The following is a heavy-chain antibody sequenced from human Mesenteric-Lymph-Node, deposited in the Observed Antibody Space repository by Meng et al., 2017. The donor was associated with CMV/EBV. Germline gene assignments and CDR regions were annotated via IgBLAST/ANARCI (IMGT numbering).Heavy chain of an antibody. CDR3: ARGGLTYNDFWSGYYMDDY. CDR2: INPNSGGT. D-gene: IGHD3-3*01. CDR1: GYTFTSYY. V-gene: IGHV1-2*02. J-gene: IGHJ4*02. Sequence: ASVNVSCKASGYTFTSYYMHWVRQAPGQGLEWIGWINPNSGGTNSAQKFQGRVTMTGDTSISTAYMELSRLTSDDTAVYYCARGGLTYNDFWSGYYMDDYWGQGTLVTVSS.